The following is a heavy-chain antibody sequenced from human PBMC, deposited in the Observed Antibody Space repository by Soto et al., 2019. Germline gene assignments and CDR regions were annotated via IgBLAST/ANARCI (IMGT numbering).Heavy chain of an antibody. CDR1: GFTFSTYA. CDR2: LSGSDGRT. D-gene: IGHD5-18*01. CDR3: AKSGGGGYSYSYAVT. V-gene: IGHV3-23*01. J-gene: IGHJ5*02. Sequence: QPGGSLRLSCAASGFTFSTYAMSWVRQAPGKGLQWVSSLSGSDGRTYYTDSAKGRFTISRDNSKNTLYLQMNSLRAEDTAIYYCAKSGGGGYSYSYAVTWGQGTLVTVSS.